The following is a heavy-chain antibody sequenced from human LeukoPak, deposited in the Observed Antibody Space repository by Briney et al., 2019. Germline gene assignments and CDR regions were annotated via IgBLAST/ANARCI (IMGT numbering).Heavy chain of an antibody. CDR2: INGSGSNT. V-gene: IGHV3-23*01. CDR3: AKTGDYFDSSGYYRPDAFDI. CDR1: GFTFSSYA. J-gene: IGHJ3*02. D-gene: IGHD3-22*01. Sequence: GGSLRLSCAASGFTFSSYAMSWVRQAPGKGLEWVSAINGSGSNTYYADSVKGRFTISRDNSQNTLYLQMNSLRAEDTAVYYCAKTGDYFDSSGYYRPDAFDIWGRGTMVTVSS.